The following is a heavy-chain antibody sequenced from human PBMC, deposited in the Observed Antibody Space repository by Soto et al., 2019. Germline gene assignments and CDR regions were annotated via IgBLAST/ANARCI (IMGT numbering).Heavy chain of an antibody. V-gene: IGHV3-66*01. Sequence: PGGSLRLSCAASGFTVSSNYMSWVRQAPGKGLEWVSVIYSGGSTYYADSVKGRFTISRDNSKNTLYLQMNSLRAEDTAVYYCARAPEMGYYYYYGMDVWGQGTTVTVSS. CDR2: IYSGGST. CDR3: ARAPEMGYYYYYGMDV. J-gene: IGHJ6*02. CDR1: GFTVSSNY.